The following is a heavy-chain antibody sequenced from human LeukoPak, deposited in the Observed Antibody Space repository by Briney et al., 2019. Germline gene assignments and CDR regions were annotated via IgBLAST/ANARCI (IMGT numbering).Heavy chain of an antibody. CDR1: GFTFGDYA. J-gene: IGHJ6*03. V-gene: IGHV3-49*04. CDR2: IRSKAYDGTT. D-gene: IGHD1-26*01. CDR3: ARATTGSYYRLYYFYYMDV. Sequence: GSLRLSCTTSGFTFGDYAMSRVRQAPGKGLEWVGFIRSKAYDGTTEYAASVKGRFTISRDDSKSIAYLQMNSLKTEDTAMYYCARATTGSYYRLYYFYYMDVWGKGTTVTISS.